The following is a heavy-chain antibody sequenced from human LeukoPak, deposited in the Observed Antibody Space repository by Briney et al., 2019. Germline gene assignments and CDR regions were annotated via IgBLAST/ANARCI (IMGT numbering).Heavy chain of an antibody. V-gene: IGHV4-34*01. CDR2: INHSGST. CDR3: ARGYCTNGVCRDFDY. CDR1: GGSFSGYY. Sequence: SETLSLTCAVYGGSFSGYYWSWIRQPPGKGLEWIGEINHSGSTNYNPSLKGRVTISVDTSKNQFSLKLSSVTAADTAVYYCARGYCTNGVCRDFDYWGQGTLVTVSS. J-gene: IGHJ4*02. D-gene: IGHD2-8*01.